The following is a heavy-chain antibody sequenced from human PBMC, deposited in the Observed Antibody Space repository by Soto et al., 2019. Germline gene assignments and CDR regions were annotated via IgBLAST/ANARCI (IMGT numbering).Heavy chain of an antibody. D-gene: IGHD6-13*01. CDR1: GFTFSSFA. CDR2: IWYDGSDK. CDR3: ARDTKSSNWYYFDY. J-gene: IGHJ4*02. Sequence: QVQLVESGGGVVQPGRSLRLSCAASGFTFSSFAMHWVRQAPGKGLEWVAVIWYDGSDKYYVDSVKGRFTISRDNSKKTLYLQMNSLRAEDTAVYYCARDTKSSNWYYFDYWGQGTLVTVSS. V-gene: IGHV3-33*01.